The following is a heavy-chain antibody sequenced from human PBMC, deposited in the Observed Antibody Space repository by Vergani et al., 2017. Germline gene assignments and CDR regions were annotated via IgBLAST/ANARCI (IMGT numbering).Heavy chain of an antibody. D-gene: IGHD2-2*01. CDR2: IWYDGSNK. Sequence: QVQLVESGGGVVQPGRSLRLSCAASGFTFSSYGMHWVRPAPGKGLEWVAVIWYDGSNKYYADSVKGRFTISRDNSKNTLYLQMNSLRAEDTAVYYCAREAYCSSTSGPWGWWFDPWGQGTLVTVSS. J-gene: IGHJ5*02. CDR1: GFTFSSYG. V-gene: IGHV3-33*01. CDR3: AREAYCSSTSGPWGWWFDP.